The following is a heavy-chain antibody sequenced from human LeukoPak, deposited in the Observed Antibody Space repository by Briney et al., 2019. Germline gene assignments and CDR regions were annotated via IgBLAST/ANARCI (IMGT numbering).Heavy chain of an antibody. CDR1: GYTFTKYG. J-gene: IGHJ5*02. Sequence: ASVKVSCKASGYTFTKYGITWVRQAPGQGFEWMGWINTYNGNTNYAQKLQGRVTMTTDTSTSTAYMELRSLRSDDTAVYYCARDVYDFRFDPWGQGTLVTVSS. CDR2: INTYNGNT. CDR3: ARDVYDFRFDP. V-gene: IGHV1-18*01. D-gene: IGHD5/OR15-5a*01.